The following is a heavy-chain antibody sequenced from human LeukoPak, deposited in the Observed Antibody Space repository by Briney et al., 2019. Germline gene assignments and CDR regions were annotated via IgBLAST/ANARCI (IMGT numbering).Heavy chain of an antibody. D-gene: IGHD6-19*01. CDR1: GYTLTELS. CDR3: ATVYLNSSGWYMAWFDP. Sequence: ASVKVSCKVSGYTLTELSMHWVRQAPGKGLEWMGGFDPEDGETIYAQKFQGRVTMTEDTSTDTAYMELSSLRSEDTAVYYCATVYLNSSGWYMAWFDPWGQGTLVTVSS. CDR2: FDPEDGET. J-gene: IGHJ5*02. V-gene: IGHV1-24*01.